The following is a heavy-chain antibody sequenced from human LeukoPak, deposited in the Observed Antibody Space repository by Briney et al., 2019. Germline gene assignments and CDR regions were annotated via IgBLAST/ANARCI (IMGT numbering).Heavy chain of an antibody. D-gene: IGHD3-22*01. CDR1: GFSFSVYA. V-gene: IGHV3-23*01. CDR3: ARGGGNFDRSGYYGYYFDY. CDR2: ISGSGGRT. J-gene: IGHJ4*02. Sequence: PGGSLRLSCVASGFSFSVYAMSWVRQAPGKGLEWVSGISGSGGRTYSADSVKGRFTISRDNSRKTLYLQMNSLRAEDTAVYYCARGGGNFDRSGYYGYYFDYWGQGTLVTVSS.